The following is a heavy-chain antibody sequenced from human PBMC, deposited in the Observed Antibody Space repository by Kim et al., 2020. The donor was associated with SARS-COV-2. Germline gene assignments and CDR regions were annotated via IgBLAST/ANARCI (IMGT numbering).Heavy chain of an antibody. CDR2: T. CDR3: AKEVGATPFDY. Sequence: TCSAESVEGRFTSSRDNSKRALYLQMNSLRAEDTAVYYCAKEVGATPFDYWGQGTLVTVSS. V-gene: IGHV3-23*01. J-gene: IGHJ4*02. D-gene: IGHD1-26*01.